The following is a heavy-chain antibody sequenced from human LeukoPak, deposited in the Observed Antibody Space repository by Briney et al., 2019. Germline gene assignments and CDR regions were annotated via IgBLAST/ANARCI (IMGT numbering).Heavy chain of an antibody. D-gene: IGHD3-22*01. J-gene: IGHJ4*02. Sequence: ASVKVSCKASGYTFTGYYMHWVRQAPGQGLEWMGWINPNSGGTNYAQKFQGRVTMTRDTSISTAYVELSRLRSDDTAVYYCARNVYYYDTSVGYWGQGTLVTVSS. CDR2: INPNSGGT. CDR3: ARNVYYYDTSVGY. V-gene: IGHV1-2*02. CDR1: GYTFTGYY.